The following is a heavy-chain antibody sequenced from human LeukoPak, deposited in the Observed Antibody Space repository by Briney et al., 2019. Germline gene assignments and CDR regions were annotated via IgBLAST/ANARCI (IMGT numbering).Heavy chain of an antibody. V-gene: IGHV4-34*01. CDR1: GGSFSGYY. J-gene: IGHJ4*02. CDR2: INHSGST. Sequence: SETLSLTCAAYGGSFSGYYWSWIRQPPGKGLEWIGEINHSGSTNYNPSLKSRVTISVDTSKNQFSLKLSSVTAADTAVYYCARADYGDYDTYYFDYWGQGTLVTVSS. D-gene: IGHD4-17*01. CDR3: ARADYGDYDTYYFDY.